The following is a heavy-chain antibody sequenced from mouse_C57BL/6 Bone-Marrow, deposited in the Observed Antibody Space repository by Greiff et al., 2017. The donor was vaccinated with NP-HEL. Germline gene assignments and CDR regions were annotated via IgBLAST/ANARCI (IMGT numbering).Heavy chain of an antibody. V-gene: IGHV1-5*01. J-gene: IGHJ4*01. CDR2: IYPGNSDT. CDR3: TRLRTTVVARAMDY. D-gene: IGHD1-1*01. CDR1: GYTFTSYW. Sequence: VQLQQSGTVLARPGASVKMSCKTSGYTFTSYWMHWVKQRPGQGLEWIGAIYPGNSDTSYNQKFKGKAKLTAVTSASTAYMELSSLTNEDSAVYYCTRLRTTVVARAMDYWGQGTSVTVSS.